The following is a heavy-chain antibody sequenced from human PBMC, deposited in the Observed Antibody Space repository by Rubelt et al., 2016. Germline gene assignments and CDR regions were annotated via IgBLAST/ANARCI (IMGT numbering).Heavy chain of an antibody. CDR1: GYSFTSYW. J-gene: IGHJ1*01. CDR2: IYPRDSEI. Sequence: EVQLVQSGAEVKKPGESLKISCKGSGYSFTSYWVGWVRQMPGKGLEWMGIIYPRDSEIKYSPSFPGHVTNSTDNSLATAYLQWSSLQASDTAIYYCARQRGDSWGQGTLVVVSS. V-gene: IGHV5-51*01. D-gene: IGHD3-16*01. CDR3: ARQRGDS.